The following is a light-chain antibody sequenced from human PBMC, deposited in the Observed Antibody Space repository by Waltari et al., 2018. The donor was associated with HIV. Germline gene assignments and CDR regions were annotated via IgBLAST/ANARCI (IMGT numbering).Light chain of an antibody. V-gene: IGLV1-47*01. CDR1: SSNIGGNL. Sequence: QSVLTQPPSASGTPGQMVTISCSGSSSNIGGNLVYWYQQLPGTAPKLLIYRDNQRPSGFPDRFSGSKSGTSASLAINGLRSEDEADYYCAAWDDSLSGLYVFGTGTKVTVL. J-gene: IGLJ1*01. CDR2: RDN. CDR3: AAWDDSLSGLYV.